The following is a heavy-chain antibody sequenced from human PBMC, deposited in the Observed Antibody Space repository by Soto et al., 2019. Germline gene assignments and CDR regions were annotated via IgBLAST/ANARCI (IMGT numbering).Heavy chain of an antibody. J-gene: IGHJ4*02. V-gene: IGHV3-33*01. D-gene: IGHD3-16*02. Sequence: ESGGGVVQPGRSLRLSCAASGFTFSSYGMHWVRQAPGKGLEGVAVIWNDGSNKYYEDSVKGRFTISRDNSKNTLYLQMNSLRAEDTAVYYCARTGNDYVWGSYRAQYYFDYWGQGTLVTVSS. CDR3: ARTGNDYVWGSYRAQYYFDY. CDR2: IWNDGSNK. CDR1: GFTFSSYG.